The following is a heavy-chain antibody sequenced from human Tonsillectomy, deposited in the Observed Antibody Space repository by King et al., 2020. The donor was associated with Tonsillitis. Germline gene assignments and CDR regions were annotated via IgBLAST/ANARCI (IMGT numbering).Heavy chain of an antibody. CDR3: ARRHPFAAADAFDI. D-gene: IGHD6-25*01. V-gene: IGHV4-39*07. CDR1: GGAINSSNYY. J-gene: IGHJ3*02. CDR2: FDSSGSP. Sequence: LQLQESGPGLVKPSETLSLICTVSGGAINSSNYYWGWIRQPPGKGLEWIGRFDSSGSPYYNPSPWRRVTISLDTSKNQFSLKLSSVTAADTAVYYCARRHPFAAADAFDIWGQGTMVTISS.